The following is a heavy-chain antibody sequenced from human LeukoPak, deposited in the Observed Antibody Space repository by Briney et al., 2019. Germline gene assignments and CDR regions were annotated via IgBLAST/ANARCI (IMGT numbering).Heavy chain of an antibody. CDR1: GYSFTSYW. J-gene: IGHJ3*02. CDR2: IYPGDSDT. V-gene: IGHV5-51*01. D-gene: IGHD5-24*01. Sequence: PGESLKISCKGSGYSFTSYWIGWVRPMPGKGLEWMGIIYPGDSDTRYSPSFQGQVTISADKSISTAYLQWSSLKASDTAMYYCARLAEMATRVDAFDIWGQGTMVTVSS. CDR3: ARLAEMATRVDAFDI.